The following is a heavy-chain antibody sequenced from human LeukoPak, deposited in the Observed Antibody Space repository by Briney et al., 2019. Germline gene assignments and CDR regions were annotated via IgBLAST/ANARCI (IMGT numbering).Heavy chain of an antibody. J-gene: IGHJ4*02. CDR3: AGSMVRGVEFDY. CDR1: VGSISSYY. Sequence: SEILSLTCTVSVGSISSYYWSWIRQPPGKGLEWIGYIYNSGSTNYDPSLKSRVTISIDTSKNQFSLKPRSVTAADTAVYYCAGSMVRGVEFDYWGLGTLVTVSS. V-gene: IGHV4-59*01. CDR2: IYNSGST. D-gene: IGHD3-10*01.